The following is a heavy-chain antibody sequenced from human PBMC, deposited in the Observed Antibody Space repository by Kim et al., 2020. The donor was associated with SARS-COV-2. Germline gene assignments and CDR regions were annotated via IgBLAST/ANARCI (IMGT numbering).Heavy chain of an antibody. CDR2: ISYDGSNK. D-gene: IGHD1-7*01. Sequence: GGSLRLSCAASGFTFSSYAMHWVRQAPGKGLEWVAVISYDGSNKYYADSVKGRFTISRDNSKNTLYLQMNSLRAEDTAVYYCARTGYNWNSGPDYWGQGTLVTVSS. CDR1: GFTFSSYA. V-gene: IGHV3-30-3*01. CDR3: ARTGYNWNSGPDY. J-gene: IGHJ4*02.